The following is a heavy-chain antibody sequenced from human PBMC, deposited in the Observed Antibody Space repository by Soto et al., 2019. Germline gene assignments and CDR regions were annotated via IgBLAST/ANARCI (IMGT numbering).Heavy chain of an antibody. J-gene: IGHJ3*02. Sequence: GESLKISCKGSGCNFTSYWIGWVRQMPGKGLEWMGIIYPGDSDTRYSPSFQGQVTISADKSISTAYLQWSSLKASDTALYYCARTIYSSGWYDAFDIWGQRTMVT. CDR3: ARTIYSSGWYDAFDI. D-gene: IGHD6-19*01. V-gene: IGHV5-51*01. CDR1: GCNFTSYW. CDR2: IYPGDSDT.